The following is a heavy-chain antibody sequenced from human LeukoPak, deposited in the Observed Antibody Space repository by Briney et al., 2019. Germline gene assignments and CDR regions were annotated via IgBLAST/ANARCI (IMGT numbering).Heavy chain of an antibody. V-gene: IGHV3-23*01. J-gene: IGHJ4*02. D-gene: IGHD6-19*01. CDR3: AEGQVAGPTNNRFDY. Sequence: GGSLRLSCAASGFTFSSYAMSWVRQAPEKGLEWVSVISGSGGSTYYADSVKGRFTISRDNSKNTLYLQMNSLRAEDTAVYYCAEGQVAGPTNNRFDYWGQGTLVTVSS. CDR1: GFTFSSYA. CDR2: ISGSGGST.